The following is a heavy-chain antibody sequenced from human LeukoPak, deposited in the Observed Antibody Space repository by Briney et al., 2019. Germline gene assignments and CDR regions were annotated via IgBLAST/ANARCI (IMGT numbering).Heavy chain of an antibody. Sequence: PGGSLKLSCAASGFTFSGSAMHWVRQASGKGLEWVGRIRSKANSYATAYAASVKGRFTISRDDSKNTAYLQMNSLKTEDTAVYYCARGIAAVSGYHFDYWGRGTLVTVSS. J-gene: IGHJ4*02. CDR1: GFTFSGSA. CDR3: ARGIAAVSGYHFDY. D-gene: IGHD6-19*01. V-gene: IGHV3-73*01. CDR2: IRSKANSYAT.